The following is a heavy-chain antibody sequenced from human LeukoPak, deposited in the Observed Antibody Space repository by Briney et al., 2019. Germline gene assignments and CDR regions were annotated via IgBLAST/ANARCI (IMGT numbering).Heavy chain of an antibody. CDR3: ARSDTAMFRAMDY. J-gene: IGHJ4*02. CDR2: AYYRSKWYI. Sequence: SQTLSLTCAISGDSVSSNSAAWSWIRQSPSGGLEWLGRAYYRSKWYIEYAISVKSRITINPDTSNNQFSLQLSSVTPEDTAVYYCARSDTAMFRAMDYWGQGTLVTVSS. CDR1: GDSVSSNSAA. V-gene: IGHV6-1*01. D-gene: IGHD5-18*01.